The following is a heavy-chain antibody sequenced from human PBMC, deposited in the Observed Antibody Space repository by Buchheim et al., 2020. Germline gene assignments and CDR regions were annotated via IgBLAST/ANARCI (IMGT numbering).Heavy chain of an antibody. CDR2: INSDGSST. J-gene: IGHJ6*02. Sequence: EVQLVESGGGLVQPGGSLRLSCAASGFTFSSYWMHWVRQAPGKGLVWVSRINSDGSSTSYADSVKGRFTSSRDNAKNTLYLQMNCLRAEDTAVYYCARVRGYDLPYYYYGMDVWGQGTT. D-gene: IGHD5-12*01. CDR1: GFTFSSYW. V-gene: IGHV3-74*01. CDR3: ARVRGYDLPYYYYGMDV.